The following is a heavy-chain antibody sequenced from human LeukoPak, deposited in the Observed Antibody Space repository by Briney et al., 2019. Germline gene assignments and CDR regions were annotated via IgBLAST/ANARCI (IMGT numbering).Heavy chain of an antibody. CDR1: GFTFSSYA. V-gene: IGHV3-64D*09. CDR3: VKGYCSSISCYGDY. Sequence: GGSLRLSCSASGFTFSSYAMHWVRQAPGKGLEYVSAISSNGGSRYYADSVKGRFTISRDNSKNTLYLQMSSLRAEDTAVYYCVKGYCSSISCYGDYWGQGTLVTFSS. J-gene: IGHJ4*02. CDR2: ISSNGGSR. D-gene: IGHD2-2*01.